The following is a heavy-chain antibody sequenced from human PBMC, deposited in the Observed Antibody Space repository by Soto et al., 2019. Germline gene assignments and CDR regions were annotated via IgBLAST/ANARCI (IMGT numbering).Heavy chain of an antibody. CDR2: IYYSGST. Sequence: SETLSLTCTVSGGSISSGGYYWSWIRQHPGKGLEWIGYIYYSGSTYYSPSLKSRVTISVDTSKNQFSLKLSSVTAADTAVYYCARDRGGDILTGYYFSAFDIWGQGTMVTVSS. CDR3: ARDRGGDILTGYYFSAFDI. V-gene: IGHV4-31*03. J-gene: IGHJ3*02. CDR1: GGSISSGGYY. D-gene: IGHD3-9*01.